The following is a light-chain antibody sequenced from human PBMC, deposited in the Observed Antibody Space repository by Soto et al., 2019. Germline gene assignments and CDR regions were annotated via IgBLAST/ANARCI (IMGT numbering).Light chain of an antibody. V-gene: IGKV3-15*01. CDR1: QSVSSG. Sequence: EIVTTQSPATLSVSPGERATLSCRTGQSVSSGLAWYQQKPGQAPRLLFYGASTRATGIPARFSGSGSGTEFTLTVSSLQSEDSEVYYCQPYNNWPWTFGQGTKVEIK. CDR3: QPYNNWPWT. J-gene: IGKJ1*01. CDR2: GAS.